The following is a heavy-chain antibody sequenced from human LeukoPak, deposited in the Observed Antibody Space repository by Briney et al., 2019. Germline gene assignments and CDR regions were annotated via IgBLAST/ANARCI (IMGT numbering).Heavy chain of an antibody. CDR2: INHSGST. V-gene: IGHV4-34*01. Sequence: GSLRLSCAASGSIFSTYSMNWVRQPPGKGLEWIGEINHSGSTNYNPSLKSRVTISVDTSKNQFSLKLSSVTAADTAVYYCARHPLEYSSSLDYWGQGTLVTVSS. CDR3: ARHPLEYSSSLDY. J-gene: IGHJ4*02. D-gene: IGHD6-13*01. CDR1: GSIFSTYS.